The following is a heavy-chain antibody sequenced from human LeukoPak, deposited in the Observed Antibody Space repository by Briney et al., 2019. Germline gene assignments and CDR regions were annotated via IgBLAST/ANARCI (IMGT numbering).Heavy chain of an antibody. Sequence: PSETLSLTCAVYGGSFSGYYWSWIRQPPGKGLEWIGEINHSGSTNYNPSLKSRVTISVDTSKNQFSLKLSSVTAADTAVYYCARGDILTGYYRGTNYYYGMDVWGQGTTATVSS. CDR1: GGSFSGYY. J-gene: IGHJ6*02. CDR3: ARGDILTGYYRGTNYYYGMDV. CDR2: INHSGST. D-gene: IGHD3-9*01. V-gene: IGHV4-34*01.